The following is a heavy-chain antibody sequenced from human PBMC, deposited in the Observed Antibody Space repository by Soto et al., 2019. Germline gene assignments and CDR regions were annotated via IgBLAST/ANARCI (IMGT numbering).Heavy chain of an antibody. CDR1: GFTFSSYA. Sequence: PGGSLRLSCAASGFTFSSYAMSWVRQAPGKGLEWVSAISGSGGSTYYADSVKGRFTISRDNSKNALYLQMNSLRAEDTAVYYCAKRKSYYYDSSGYSLNFDYCGQGTLVTASS. CDR2: ISGSGGST. D-gene: IGHD3-22*01. CDR3: AKRKSYYYDSSGYSLNFDY. J-gene: IGHJ4*02. V-gene: IGHV3-23*01.